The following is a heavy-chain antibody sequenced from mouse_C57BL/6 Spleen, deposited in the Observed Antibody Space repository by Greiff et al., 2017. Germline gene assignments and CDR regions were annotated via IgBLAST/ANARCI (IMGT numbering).Heavy chain of an antibody. J-gene: IGHJ2*01. CDR3: TPDITTVVAGIDY. CDR2: IDPEDGDT. CDR1: GFNIKDYY. V-gene: IGHV14-1*01. D-gene: IGHD1-1*01. Sequence: EVKLQESGAELVRPGASVKLSCTASGFNIKDYYMHWVKQRPEQGLEWIGRIDPEDGDTEYAPKFQGKATMTAETSSNTAYLQLSSLTSEDTAVYYCTPDITTVVAGIDYWGQGTTLTVSS.